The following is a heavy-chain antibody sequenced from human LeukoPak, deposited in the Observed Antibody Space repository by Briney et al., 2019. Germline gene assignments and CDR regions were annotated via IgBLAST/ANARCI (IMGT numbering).Heavy chain of an antibody. CDR3: ARLRSSSWYTVDY. CDR1: GYTFPYYW. Sequence: GESLKISCKGSGYTFPYYWIAWVRQMPGKGLEWMGIIYPDDSDTRYSPSFQGLVTISADKSITTAYLQWSSLKASDTAMYYCARLRSSSWYTVDYWGQETLVTVSS. D-gene: IGHD6-13*01. V-gene: IGHV5-51*01. CDR2: IYPDDSDT. J-gene: IGHJ4*02.